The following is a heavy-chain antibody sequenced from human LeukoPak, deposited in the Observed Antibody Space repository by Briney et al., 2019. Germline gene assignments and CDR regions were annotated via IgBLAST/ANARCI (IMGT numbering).Heavy chain of an antibody. Sequence: PGGSLRLSCAVSGFTFSDYYMSWIRQAAGKGREWVSYISSSGSTIYYADSVKGRFTISRDNAKNSLYLQMNSLRAEDTAVYYCARHFRPYISRWYEFDIWGQGTMVTVSS. CDR2: ISSSGSTI. CDR3: ARHFRPYISRWYEFDI. V-gene: IGHV3-11*04. CDR1: GFTFSDYY. D-gene: IGHD6-13*01. J-gene: IGHJ3*02.